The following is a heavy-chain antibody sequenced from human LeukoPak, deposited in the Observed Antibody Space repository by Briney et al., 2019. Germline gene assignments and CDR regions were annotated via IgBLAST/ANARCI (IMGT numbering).Heavy chain of an antibody. CDR3: ARGPGEFGELFGWFDP. V-gene: IGHV4-59*01. CDR1: GGSISSYY. CDR2: IYYSGST. J-gene: IGHJ5*02. Sequence: PSETLSLTCTVSGGSISSYYWSWIRQPPGKGLEWIGYIYYSGSTNYNPSLKSRVTISVDTSKNQFSLKLSSVTAADTAVYYCARGPGEFGELFGWFDPWGQGTLVTVSS. D-gene: IGHD3-10*01.